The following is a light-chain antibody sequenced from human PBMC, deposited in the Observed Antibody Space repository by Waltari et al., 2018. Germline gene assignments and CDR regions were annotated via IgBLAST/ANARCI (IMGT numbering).Light chain of an antibody. Sequence: DIQLTQSPSFLSTSVGDRVTITCRANQDISTYLSLYQQKPGKGPKLMISGASTLQSVFPSRFSGSGSSTEFNLTISSLQSEDTATDYCQHLLSYPITFGVGTKVEIK. J-gene: IGKJ4*01. V-gene: IGKV1-9*01. CDR2: GAS. CDR3: QHLLSYPIT. CDR1: QDISTY.